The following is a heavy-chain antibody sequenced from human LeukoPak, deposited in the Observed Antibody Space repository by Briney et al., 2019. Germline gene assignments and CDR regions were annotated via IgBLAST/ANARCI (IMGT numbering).Heavy chain of an antibody. CDR3: AREGASGSSGFDAFDI. CDR1: GFTFSSYS. Sequence: GGSLRLSCAASGFTFSSYSMNWVRQAPGKGLEWVSYISSSSSTIYYADSVKGRFTISRDNSKNTLYLQMNSLRAEDTAVYYCAREGASGSSGFDAFDIWGQGTMVTVSS. J-gene: IGHJ3*02. CDR2: ISSSSSTI. V-gene: IGHV3-48*01. D-gene: IGHD6-13*01.